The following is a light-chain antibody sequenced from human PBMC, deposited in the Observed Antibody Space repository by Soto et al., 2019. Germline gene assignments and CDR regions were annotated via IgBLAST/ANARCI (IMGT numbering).Light chain of an antibody. J-gene: IGKJ1*01. CDR1: QSVSFW. CDR3: QQSYSTPPWT. CDR2: KAS. Sequence: DIQMTQSPSSLSASVGDRVTITCRASQSVSFWLAWYQQKPGKAPKLLIYKASTLESGVPSRFSGGGSGTDFTLTISSLQPEDFATYFCQQSYSTPPWTFGQGTKVDI. V-gene: IGKV1-5*03.